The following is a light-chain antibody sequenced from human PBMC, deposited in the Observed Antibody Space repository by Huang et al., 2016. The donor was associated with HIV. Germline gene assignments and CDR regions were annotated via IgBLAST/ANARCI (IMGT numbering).Light chain of an antibody. V-gene: IGKV1-33*01. CDR3: QQYDTLPYT. CDR2: DAS. CDR1: QDITDY. Sequence: DIQVTQSPSSLSASVGDRVTITCQASQDITDYLNLYQQTPGKAPKLLISDASNFASGVPSRFSGTRSVTDFTLTITSLQPEDIATYYCQQYDTLPYTFGQGTKLEI. J-gene: IGKJ2*01.